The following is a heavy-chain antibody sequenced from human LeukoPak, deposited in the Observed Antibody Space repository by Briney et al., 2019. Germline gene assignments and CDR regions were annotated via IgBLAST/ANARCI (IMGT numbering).Heavy chain of an antibody. V-gene: IGHV4-39*01. CDR3: ARRVVTAPMAFDY. CDR1: GGSISSSSYY. CDR2: IYYSGST. J-gene: IGHJ4*02. Sequence: SETLSLTCTVSGGSISSSSYYWGWIRQPPGKGLEWIGSIYYSGSTYYNPSLKSRVTISVDTSKNQFSLKLSSVTAADTAVYYCARRVVTAPMAFDYWGQGTLVTVSS. D-gene: IGHD2-21*02.